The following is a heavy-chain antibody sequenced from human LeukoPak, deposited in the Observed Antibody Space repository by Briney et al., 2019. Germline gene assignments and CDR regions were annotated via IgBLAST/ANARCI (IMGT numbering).Heavy chain of an antibody. CDR3: ARSRTYYDISTGYYTTYYFDY. J-gene: IGHJ4*02. D-gene: IGHD3-9*01. CDR1: GFSLSTSGMR. V-gene: IGHV2-70*04. Sequence: SGPTLVNPTQTLTLTCTFSGFSLSTSGMRVSWIRQPPGKALEWLARIDWDDDKFYSTSLKTRLTISKDTSKNQVVLTMANMDPVDTATYYCARSRTYYDISTGYYTTYYFDYWGQGTLVTVSS. CDR2: IDWDDDK.